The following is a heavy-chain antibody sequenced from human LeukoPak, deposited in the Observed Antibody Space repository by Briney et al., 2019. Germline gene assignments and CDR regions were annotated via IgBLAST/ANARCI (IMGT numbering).Heavy chain of an antibody. CDR1: GFTFSNYA. V-gene: IGHV3-23*01. D-gene: IGHD5-12*01. J-gene: IGHJ5*01. Sequence: GGSLRLSCAASGFTFSNYAMRWVRQAPGKGLEWVSTIFGNGAGTHYADSVKGRFTVSRDNSRNTLYLQMNSLRAEDTALYYCAKGQVEASPSIRFDPWGQGTLVTVSS. CDR3: AKGQVEASPSIRFDP. CDR2: IFGNGAGT.